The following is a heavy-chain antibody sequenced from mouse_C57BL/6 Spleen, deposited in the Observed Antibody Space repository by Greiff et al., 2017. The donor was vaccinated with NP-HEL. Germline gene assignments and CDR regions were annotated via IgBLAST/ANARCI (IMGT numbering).Heavy chain of an antibody. CDR2: ISYSGST. J-gene: IGHJ3*01. D-gene: IGHD2-5*01. V-gene: IGHV3-1*01. CDR1: GYSITSGYD. Sequence: DVQLQESGPGMVKPSQSLSLTCTVTGYSITSGYDWHWIRHFPGNKLEWMGYISYSGSTNFNPSLKSRISITHDTSKNHFFLKLNSVTTEDTATYYCARGEVYSNYGFAYWGQGTLVTVSA. CDR3: ARGEVYSNYGFAY.